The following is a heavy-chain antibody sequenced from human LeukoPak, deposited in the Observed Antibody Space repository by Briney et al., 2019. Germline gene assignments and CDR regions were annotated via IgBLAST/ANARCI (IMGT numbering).Heavy chain of an antibody. J-gene: IGHJ3*02. CDR2: INHSGST. V-gene: IGHV4-34*01. CDR1: GGSFSGYY. CDR3: ARSGYCSSATCYTRDDAFDI. Sequence: SETLSLXCAVYGGSFSGYYWTWIRRSPGKGLESIGEINHSGSTDYNPSLRSRVTISVDTSKNQFSLKLSSVTAADTAVYYCARSGYCSSATCYTRDDAFDIWGQGTMVTVSS. D-gene: IGHD2-2*02.